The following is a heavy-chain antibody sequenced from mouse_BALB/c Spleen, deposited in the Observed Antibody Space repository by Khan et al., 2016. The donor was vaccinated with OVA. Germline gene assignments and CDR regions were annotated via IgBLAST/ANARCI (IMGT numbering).Heavy chain of an antibody. CDR1: GYTFTNYW. J-gene: IGHJ2*01. CDR2: IYPGDGRT. V-gene: IGHV1S81*02. D-gene: IGHD2-5*01. Sequence: QVQLQQPGAELVKPGASVKLSCKASGYTFTNYWVHWVKQRPGQGLEWIGEIYPGDGRTNNNEKFKNKATLTVDKASSQAYIQLSSLASEDSAVYYCVRSAYFSNYFDYWGQGTTLTVSS. CDR3: VRSAYFSNYFDY.